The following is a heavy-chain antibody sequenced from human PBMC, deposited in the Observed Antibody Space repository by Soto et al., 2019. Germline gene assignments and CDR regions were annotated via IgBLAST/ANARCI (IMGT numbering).Heavy chain of an antibody. CDR3: AHRRPQYYYDSSGYSFDP. V-gene: IGHV2-5*02. Sequence: QITLKESGPTLVKPTQTLTLTCTFSGFSLSTSGVGVGWIRQPPGKALEWLALIYWDDDKRYSPSLKSRLTITKDTSKTQVVLTMTNMDPVDTATYYCAHRRPQYYYDSSGYSFDPWGQGTLVTVSS. D-gene: IGHD3-22*01. CDR1: GFSLSTSGVG. CDR2: IYWDDDK. J-gene: IGHJ5*02.